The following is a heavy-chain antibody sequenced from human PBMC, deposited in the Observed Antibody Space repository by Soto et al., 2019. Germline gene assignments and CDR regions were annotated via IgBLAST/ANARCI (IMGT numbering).Heavy chain of an antibody. CDR1: GYTFTGYY. CDR2: INPNSGDT. V-gene: IGHV1-2*02. CDR3: ARGVGSGTYYNQYNWFDP. D-gene: IGHD3-10*01. J-gene: IGHJ5*02. Sequence: GASVKVSCKASGYTFTGYYMHWVRQAPGQGLEWMGWINPNSGDTNHAQKLQGRVTMTTDTSTSTAYMELRSLRSDDTAVYYCARGVGSGTYYNQYNWFDPWGQGTLVTVSS.